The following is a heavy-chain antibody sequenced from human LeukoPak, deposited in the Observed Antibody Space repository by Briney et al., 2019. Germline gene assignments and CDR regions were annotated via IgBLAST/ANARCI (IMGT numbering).Heavy chain of an antibody. Sequence: LRLSCAASGFTFSSYAMSWIRQPPGKGLEWIGYIYHSGSTYYNPSLKSRVTISVDRSKNQFSLKLSSVTAADTAVYYCARGTDYGDFYFDYWGQGTLVTVSS. CDR1: GFTFSSYA. CDR3: ARGTDYGDFYFDY. D-gene: IGHD4-17*01. CDR2: IYHSGST. V-gene: IGHV4-30-2*01. J-gene: IGHJ4*02.